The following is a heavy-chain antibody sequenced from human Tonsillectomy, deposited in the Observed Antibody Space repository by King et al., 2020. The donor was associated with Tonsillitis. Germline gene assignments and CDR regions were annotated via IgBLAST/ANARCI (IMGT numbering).Heavy chain of an antibody. CDR1: GFTFSSYA. CDR2: IFSGGSTT. Sequence: DVQLVESGGGLVQPGGSLRLSCAASGFTFSSYAMSWVRQASGKGLEWVSVIFSGGSTTYYADSVKGRFTISRYDSKNTLFLQMNSLRAEDTAVYYCAHAPLWFGDLWDFYWGQGTLVTVS. V-gene: IGHV3-23*03. D-gene: IGHD3-10*01. CDR3: AHAPLWFGDLWDFY. J-gene: IGHJ4*02.